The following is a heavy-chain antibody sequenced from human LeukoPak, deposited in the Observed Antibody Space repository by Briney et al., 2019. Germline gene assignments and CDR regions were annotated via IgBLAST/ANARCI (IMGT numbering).Heavy chain of an antibody. J-gene: IGHJ5*02. D-gene: IGHD3-10*01. CDR3: ARLSQGPYRSGSYHR. CDR2: INHSGST. Sequence: SETLSLTCAVYGGSFSGYYWSWIRQPPGKGLEWIGEINHSGSTNYNPSLKSRVTISVDTSKNQFSLKLSSVTAADTAVYYCARLSQGPYRSGSYHRWGQGTLVTVSS. CDR1: GGSFSGYY. V-gene: IGHV4-34*01.